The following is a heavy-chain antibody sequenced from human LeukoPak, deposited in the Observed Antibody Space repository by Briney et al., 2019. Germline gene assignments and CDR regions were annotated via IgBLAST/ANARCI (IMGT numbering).Heavy chain of an antibody. CDR1: GYNFTRYW. Sequence: GESLKISCKGSGYNFTRYWIGWVRQMPGKGLEWMGIIYPGDSDTRYSPSFQGQVTISADKSITTAYLQWSSLKASDTAMYYCARRGSYAYWEWDYWGQGTLVTVSS. D-gene: IGHD3-16*01. J-gene: IGHJ4*02. CDR3: ARRGSYAYWEWDY. V-gene: IGHV5-51*01. CDR2: IYPGDSDT.